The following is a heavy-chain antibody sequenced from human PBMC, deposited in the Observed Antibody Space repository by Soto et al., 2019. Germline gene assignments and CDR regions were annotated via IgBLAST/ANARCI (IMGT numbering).Heavy chain of an antibody. CDR2: ISGSGGST. CDR1: GFTFSSYA. J-gene: IGHJ6*02. Sequence: EVQLLESGGGLVQPGGSLRLSCAASGFTFSSYAMSWVRQAPGKGLEWVSAISGSGGSTYYADSVKGRFTISRDNSKHTLYLQRNSLRADDTAVYYCAKGRLAGPTVPLQGMDVGGHGTTVTVSS. V-gene: IGHV3-23*01. CDR3: AKGRLAGPTVPLQGMDV. D-gene: IGHD4-4*01.